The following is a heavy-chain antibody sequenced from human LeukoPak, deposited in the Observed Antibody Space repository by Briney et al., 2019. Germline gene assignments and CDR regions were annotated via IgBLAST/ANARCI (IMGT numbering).Heavy chain of an antibody. J-gene: IGHJ4*02. CDR1: GFTFSGYA. CDR3: AKGRGYCSGGSCYSGFDY. CDR2: ITGSGGTT. D-gene: IGHD2-15*01. V-gene: IGHV3-23*01. Sequence: QPGGSLRLSCAASGFTFSGYAMSWVRQAPGKGLEWVSTITGSGGTTYYADSVKGRFTISRGKSKNTLYLQMNSLRVEDTAVYYCAKGRGYCSGGSCYSGFDYWGQGTLVTVSS.